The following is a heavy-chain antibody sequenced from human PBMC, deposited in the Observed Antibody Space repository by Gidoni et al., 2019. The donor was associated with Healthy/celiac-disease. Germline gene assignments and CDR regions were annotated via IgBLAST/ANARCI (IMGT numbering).Heavy chain of an antibody. V-gene: IGHV3-9*01. Sequence: EVQLVESGGGLVQPGRSLRLSCAASGFPFYDYAMHWVRQAPGKGMEWVSGSSCNSGSIGYADSVKGRFTISRDNAKNSLYLQMNSLRAEDTSLYYCAKAHYYDTYAFDIWGQGTMVTVSS. CDR2: SSCNSGSI. D-gene: IGHD3-22*01. CDR3: AKAHYYDTYAFDI. J-gene: IGHJ3*02. CDR1: GFPFYDYA.